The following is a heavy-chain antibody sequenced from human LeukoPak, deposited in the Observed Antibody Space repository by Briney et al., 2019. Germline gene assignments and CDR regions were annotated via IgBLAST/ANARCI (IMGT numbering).Heavy chain of an antibody. CDR3: ARGGAYRN. D-gene: IGHD4-11*01. V-gene: IGHV3-21*01. CDR1: GFTFSTYS. J-gene: IGHJ4*02. CDR2: ISSTSSYI. Sequence: GGSLRLSCAASGFTFSTYSMNWVRQAPGKGLEWVSSISSTSSYIYYADSVKGRFTISRDNAKNSLFLQMNNLRAEDTAVYYCARGGAYRNWGRGTLVTVSS.